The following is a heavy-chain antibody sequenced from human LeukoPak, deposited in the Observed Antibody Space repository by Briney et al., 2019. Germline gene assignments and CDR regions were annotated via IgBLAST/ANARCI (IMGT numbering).Heavy chain of an antibody. CDR3: ARDTRITMVRGSDGMDV. CDR1: GFTFSDHY. Sequence: GGSLRLSCAASGFTFSDHYMSWIRQAPGKGLEWISYITSGGSTIYYADSVKGRLTISRDNTKNSLYLQMSSLRAEDTAVYYCARDTRITMVRGSDGMDVWGQGTTVTVSS. V-gene: IGHV3-11*01. CDR2: ITSGGSTI. J-gene: IGHJ6*02. D-gene: IGHD3-10*01.